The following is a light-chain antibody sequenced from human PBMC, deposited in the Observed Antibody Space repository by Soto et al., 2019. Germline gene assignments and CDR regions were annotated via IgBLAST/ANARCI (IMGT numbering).Light chain of an antibody. CDR1: HSLNTD. CDR3: QYYGSSVT. Sequence: EIVMTQSPAALSLSPGQXXTLYCRASHSLNTDLAWYQQKPGQAPRLLIYGTSNRATGGIADRFSGSGSGTDFTLTISRLEPEDFAVYYCQYYGSSVTFAGGTKVDIK. J-gene: IGKJ4*01. V-gene: IGKV3-20*01. CDR2: GTS.